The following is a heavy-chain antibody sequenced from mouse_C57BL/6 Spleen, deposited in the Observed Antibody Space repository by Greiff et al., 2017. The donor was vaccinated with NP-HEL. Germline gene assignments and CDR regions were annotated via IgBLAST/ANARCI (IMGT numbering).Heavy chain of an antibody. CDR2: IDPSDSYT. CDR3: ARSTVVSSGDAMDY. V-gene: IGHV1-50*01. D-gene: IGHD1-1*01. J-gene: IGHJ4*01. Sequence: QVQLQQPGAELVKPGASVKLSCKASGYTFTSYWMQWVKQRPGQGLEWIGEIDPSDSYTNYNQKFKGKATLTVDTSSSTAYMQLSSLTSEDSAVDYCARSTVVSSGDAMDYWGQGTSVTVSS. CDR1: GYTFTSYW.